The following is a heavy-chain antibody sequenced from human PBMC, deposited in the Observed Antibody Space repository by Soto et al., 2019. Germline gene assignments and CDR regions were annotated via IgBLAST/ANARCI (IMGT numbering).Heavy chain of an antibody. CDR2: IYYSERTSYNSGST. CDR3: ARHTRNQFDP. V-gene: IGHV4-39*01. CDR1: GDSMTSSSYY. J-gene: IGHJ5*02. Sequence: ETLSLTCTVSGDSMTSSSYYWGWIRQPPGKGLEWIGSIYYSERTSYNSGSTYYSPSLKSRVTISGDTSKSQFSLKLSSVTAADTAVYYCARHTRNQFDPWGQGTLVTVSS.